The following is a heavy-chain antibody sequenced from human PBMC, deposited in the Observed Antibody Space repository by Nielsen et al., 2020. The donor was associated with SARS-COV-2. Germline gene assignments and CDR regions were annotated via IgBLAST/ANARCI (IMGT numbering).Heavy chain of an antibody. V-gene: IGHV3-7*03. CDR1: GFTFSSYE. CDR3: AREALAADGYYYYGMDV. D-gene: IGHD6-13*01. Sequence: GESLKISCAASGFTFSSYEMNWVRQAPGKGLEWVANIKQDGSEKYYVDSVKGRFTISRDNAKNSLYLQMNSLRAEDTAVYYCAREALAADGYYYYGMDVWGQGTTVTVSS. CDR2: IKQDGSEK. J-gene: IGHJ6*02.